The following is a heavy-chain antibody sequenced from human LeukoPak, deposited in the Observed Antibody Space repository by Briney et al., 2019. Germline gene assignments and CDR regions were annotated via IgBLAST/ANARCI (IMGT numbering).Heavy chain of an antibody. CDR3: AKDRGDYGDYVSWFDP. J-gene: IGHJ5*02. Sequence: GGSLRLSCAASGFTFSSYGMHWVRQAPGKGLEWVAFIRYDGSNKYYADSVKGRFTISRDNSKNTLYLQMNSLRAEDTAVYYCAKDRGDYGDYVSWFDPRGQGTLVTVSS. D-gene: IGHD4-17*01. CDR2: IRYDGSNK. CDR1: GFTFSSYG. V-gene: IGHV3-30*02.